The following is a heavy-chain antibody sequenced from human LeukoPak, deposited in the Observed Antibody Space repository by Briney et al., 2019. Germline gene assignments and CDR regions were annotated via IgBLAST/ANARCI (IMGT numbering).Heavy chain of an antibody. Sequence: SETLSLTCTVSGGSISSRSYYWGWIRQPPGKGLEWIGSIYYSGSTYYNPSLRSRVTISVDTSKNQFSLKLSSVTAADTAVYYCARRADPIGGRANLLAARQAGFDPWGRGLLVAVSS. CDR3: ARRADPIGGRANLLAARQAGFDP. J-gene: IGHJ5*02. CDR2: IYYSGST. CDR1: GGSISSRSYY. V-gene: IGHV4-39*01. D-gene: IGHD6-6*01.